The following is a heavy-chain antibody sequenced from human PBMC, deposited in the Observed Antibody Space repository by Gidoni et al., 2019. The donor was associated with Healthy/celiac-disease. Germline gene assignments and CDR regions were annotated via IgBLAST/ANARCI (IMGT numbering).Heavy chain of an antibody. CDR1: GFSFSSHS. Sequence: EVQLVESGGGLVKPGGSLRLSCAAPGFSFSSHSMNWVRQAPGKGLEWVSSISSSSSYIYYADSVKGRFTISRDNAKNSLYLQMNSLRAEDTAVYYCARDIAYDSSGYYHGGAYWGQGTLVTVSS. V-gene: IGHV3-21*01. J-gene: IGHJ4*02. CDR3: ARDIAYDSSGYYHGGAY. D-gene: IGHD3-22*01. CDR2: ISSSSSYI.